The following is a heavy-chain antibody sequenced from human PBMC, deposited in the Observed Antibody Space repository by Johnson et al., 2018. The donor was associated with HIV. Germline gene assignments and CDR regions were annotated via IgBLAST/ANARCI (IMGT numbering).Heavy chain of an antibody. J-gene: IGHJ3*02. CDR1: GFTFNNFA. V-gene: IGHV3-30*04. Sequence: QEQLVESGGGVVQPGRSLRLSCAASGFTFNNFAMHWVRQAPGKGLEWVAVISYDGSNKYYADSVKGRFTISRDNSKNTLYLQMNSLRAEDTAVYYCAKDLRVYTCDAFDIWGQGTMVTVSS. D-gene: IGHD5/OR15-5a*01. CDR2: ISYDGSNK. CDR3: AKDLRVYTCDAFDI.